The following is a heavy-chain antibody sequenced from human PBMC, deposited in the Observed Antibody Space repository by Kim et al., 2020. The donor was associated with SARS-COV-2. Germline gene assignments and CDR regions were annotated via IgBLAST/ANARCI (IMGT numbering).Heavy chain of an antibody. CDR2: ISNDGSKHNI. V-gene: IGHV3-30*18. CDR3: AKSGYSRDGHFDY. CDR1: GFTFSSYG. D-gene: IGHD3-10*01. Sequence: GGSLRLSCVASGFTFSSYGMHWVRQAPGKGLEWVAVISNDGSKHNIYYADSVKGRLTISRDNSKNTLYLQMSSLRAEDTAVYYCAKSGYSRDGHFDYWGQGTLVTVSS. J-gene: IGHJ4*02.